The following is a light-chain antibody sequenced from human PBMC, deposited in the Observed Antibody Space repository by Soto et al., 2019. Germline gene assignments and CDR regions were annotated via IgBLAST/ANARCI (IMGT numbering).Light chain of an antibody. Sequence: EIVLTQSPGTLSLSAGERATFSCRASQSVNNNFLAWYQLRPGQAPRLLISGASSRAADIPDRFSGSGSRTDFTLTINRLEPEDFAVYYCQQYDSSPRTFGQGTKVDI. CDR3: QQYDSSPRT. V-gene: IGKV3-20*01. CDR2: GAS. CDR1: QSVNNNF. J-gene: IGKJ1*01.